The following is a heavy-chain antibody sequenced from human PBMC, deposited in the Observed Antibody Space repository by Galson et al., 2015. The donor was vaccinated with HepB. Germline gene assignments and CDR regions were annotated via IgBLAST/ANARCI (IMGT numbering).Heavy chain of an antibody. CDR1: GFTFSSYS. CDR2: ISSSSSYI. CDR3: ATLHSGYDFWYFDL. V-gene: IGHV3-21*01. Sequence: SLRLSCAASGFTFSSYSMNWVRQAPGKGLEWVSSISSSSSYIYYADSVKGRFTISRDNAKNSLYLQMNSLRAEDTAVYYCATLHSGYDFWYFDLWGRGTLVTVSS. D-gene: IGHD5-12*01. J-gene: IGHJ2*01.